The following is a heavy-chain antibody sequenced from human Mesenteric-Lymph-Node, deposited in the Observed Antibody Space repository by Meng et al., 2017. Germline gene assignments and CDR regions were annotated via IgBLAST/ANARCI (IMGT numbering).Heavy chain of an antibody. Sequence: QVHLQQFRPGLFKPSQTFSLTWFTPGDSVSSNSVAWAWIRQSPSRGLEWLGRTYYRSKWYNDYAMFVKSRITISQDTSKNQLSLQLNSVTPEDTAVYYCARHNGGTYRFDCWGQGTLVTVSS. CDR3: ARHNGGTYRFDC. CDR2: TYYRSKWYN. V-gene: IGHV6-1*01. CDR1: GDSVSSNSVA. J-gene: IGHJ4*02. D-gene: IGHD1-26*01.